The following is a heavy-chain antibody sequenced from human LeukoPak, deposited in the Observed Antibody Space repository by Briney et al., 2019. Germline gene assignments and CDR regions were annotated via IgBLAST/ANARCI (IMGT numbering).Heavy chain of an antibody. J-gene: IGHJ4*02. CDR2: IYYSGST. Sequence: SETLSLTCTVSGGSISSYYWSWTRQPPGKGLEWIGYIYYSGSTNYNPSLKSRVTISVDTSKNQFSLKLSSVTAADTAVYYCARESVVPAATGFDYWGQGTLVTVSS. CDR3: ARESVVPAATGFDY. D-gene: IGHD2-2*01. CDR1: GGSISSYY. V-gene: IGHV4-59*01.